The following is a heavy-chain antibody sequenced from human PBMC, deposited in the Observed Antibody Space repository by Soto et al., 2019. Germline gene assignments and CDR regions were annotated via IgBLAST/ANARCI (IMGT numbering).Heavy chain of an antibody. CDR2: MNPNSGNT. Sequence: QVQLVQSGAEVKKPGASVKVSCKASGYTFTSYDINWVRQATGQGLEWMGWMNPNSGNTGYAQKFQGRVTMTRNTSISTALMELSSLGYEDTAIHYCTKGTRTTGVWGQGTTVTVSS. J-gene: IGHJ6*02. D-gene: IGHD1-7*01. CDR3: TKGTRTTGV. CDR1: GYTFTSYD. V-gene: IGHV1-8*01.